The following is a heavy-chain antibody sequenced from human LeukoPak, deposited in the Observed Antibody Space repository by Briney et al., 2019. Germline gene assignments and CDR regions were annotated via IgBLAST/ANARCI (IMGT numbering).Heavy chain of an antibody. CDR3: ARSRVWSDYWGYFDF. J-gene: IGHJ4*02. CDR2: VYHSGST. V-gene: IGHV4-59*01. CDR1: GGSIMSYY. Sequence: PSETLSLTCTVSGGSIMSYYWSWIRQPPGKGLEWIGYVYHSGSTNYNPSLQSRVTISVDTSKNQVSLKLNSVTTADTAVYYCARSRVWSDYWGYFDFWGQGTLVTVSS. D-gene: IGHD3-3*01.